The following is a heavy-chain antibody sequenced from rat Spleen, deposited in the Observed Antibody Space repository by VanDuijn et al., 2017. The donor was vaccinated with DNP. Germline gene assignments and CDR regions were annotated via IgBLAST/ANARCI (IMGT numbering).Heavy chain of an antibody. D-gene: IGHD1-11*01. CDR3: TTDFERGY. CDR1: GFTFRDYG. Sequence: EVQLVESGGGLVQPGRSLKLSCAASGFTFRDYGMAWVLQAPTKGLEWVATISNTGDSTYYRDSVRGRFTISRDNAKSILYLQMDSLRSEDTATFYCTTDFERGYWGQGVMVTVSS. V-gene: IGHV5-20*01. J-gene: IGHJ2*01. CDR2: ISNTGDST.